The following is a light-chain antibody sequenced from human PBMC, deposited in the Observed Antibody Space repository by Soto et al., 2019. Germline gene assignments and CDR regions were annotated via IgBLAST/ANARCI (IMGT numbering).Light chain of an antibody. CDR1: QSISSY. J-gene: IGKJ2*01. Sequence: GDRVTITCRASQSISSYLNWYQQKPGKAPTLLIYAASSLQSGVPSRFSGSGSGTDFTLTISSLQSEDFATYYCQQSYSTPHTFGQGTKVDIK. CDR2: AAS. V-gene: IGKV1-39*01. CDR3: QQSYSTPHT.